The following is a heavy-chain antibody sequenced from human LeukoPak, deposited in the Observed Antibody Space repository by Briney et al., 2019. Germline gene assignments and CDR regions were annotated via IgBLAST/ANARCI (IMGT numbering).Heavy chain of an antibody. J-gene: IGHJ3*02. CDR2: ISSSSSYI. V-gene: IGHV3-21*01. CDR3: ARENRERWKDAFDI. Sequence: GGSLRLSCAASGFTFSSYSMNWVRQAPGKGLEWVSSISSSSSYIYYADSVKGRFTISRDNAKNSLYLQMNSLRAEDTAVYYCARENRERWKDAFDIWGQGTMVTVSS. D-gene: IGHD5-24*01. CDR1: GFTFSSYS.